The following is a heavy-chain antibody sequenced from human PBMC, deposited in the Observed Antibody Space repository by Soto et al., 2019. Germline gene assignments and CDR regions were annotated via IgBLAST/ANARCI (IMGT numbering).Heavy chain of an antibody. V-gene: IGHV4-30-4*01. CDR2: IYKSGRT. CDR3: AKSLSASSGWFDP. CDR1: DDSIGILDFY. D-gene: IGHD6-6*01. Sequence: SETLSLTCTGSDDSIGILDFYWTWISHSPGKGLDYIGYIYKSGRTYYNPSLKSRPLISLDTSKNQFFLSLNSVTAADTAIYYCAKSLSASSGWFDPWGQGTLVTVSS. J-gene: IGHJ5*02.